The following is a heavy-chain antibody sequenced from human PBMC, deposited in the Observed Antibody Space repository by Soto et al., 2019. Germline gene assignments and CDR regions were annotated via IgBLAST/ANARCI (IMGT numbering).Heavy chain of an antibody. V-gene: IGHV1-69*13. CDR3: ARDLSGDGYNDGY. Sequence: SVKVSCKASGGTFSSYAISWVRRAPGQGLEWMGGIIPIFGTANYAQKFQGRVTITADESTSTAYMELSSLRSEDTAVYYCARDLSGDGYNDGYWGQGTLVTVSS. D-gene: IGHD5-12*01. J-gene: IGHJ4*02. CDR1: GGTFSSYA. CDR2: IIPIFGTA.